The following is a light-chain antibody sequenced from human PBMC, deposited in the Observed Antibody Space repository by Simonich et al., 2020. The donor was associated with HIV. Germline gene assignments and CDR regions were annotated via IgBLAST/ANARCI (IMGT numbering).Light chain of an antibody. CDR1: SSDVGGYNY. CDR2: DVS. J-gene: IGLJ2*01. Sequence: QSALTQPASVSGSPGQSITISCTGTSSDVGGYNYVSWYQQHPGKAPQLMIYDVSKRPSGVSNRFSGSKSGNTASLTISGLQAEDEADYYCSSYTSSSTLIGGGTKLTVL. CDR3: SSYTSSSTL. V-gene: IGLV2-14*01.